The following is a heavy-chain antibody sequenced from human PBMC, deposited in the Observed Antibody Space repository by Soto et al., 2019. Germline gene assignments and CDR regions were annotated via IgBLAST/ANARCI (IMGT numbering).Heavy chain of an antibody. D-gene: IGHD4-17*01. CDR2: IYYSGST. CDR3: ARRRTVTNYWYFDL. Sequence: QVQLQESGPGLVKPSETLSLTCTVSGGSISAYYWSWIRQPPGKGLEWIGYIYYSGSTNYNPSLKIRVTISVDTSQNQFSLKLSSISAADTAVYYCARRRTVTNYWYFDLWGRGTLVTVSS. CDR1: GGSISAYY. J-gene: IGHJ2*01. V-gene: IGHV4-59*01.